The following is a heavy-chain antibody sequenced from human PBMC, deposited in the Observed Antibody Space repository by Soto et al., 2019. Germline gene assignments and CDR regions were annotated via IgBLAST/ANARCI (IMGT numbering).Heavy chain of an antibody. CDR3: ARGNTHGYYYMDV. V-gene: IGHV4-59*08. J-gene: IGHJ6*03. CDR2: FHNSGST. Sequence: SETVSLTCTVSGGSVSTNYWSWIRQPPGKGLEWIGYFHNSGSTNFNPSLKSRVTISVDTSKNQFSLKLTSVTAADTAVYFCARGNTHGYYYMDVWGRGTTVTVSS. D-gene: IGHD3-3*01. CDR1: GGSVSTNY.